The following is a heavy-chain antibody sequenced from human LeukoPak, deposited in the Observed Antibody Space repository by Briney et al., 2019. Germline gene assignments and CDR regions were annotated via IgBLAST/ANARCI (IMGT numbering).Heavy chain of an antibody. CDR3: ARHESPDYDILTGYYPYYYYGMDV. Sequence: SETLSLTCTVSGGSISSYYWSWIRQPPGKGLEWIGYIYYSGSTNYNPSLKSRVTISVDTSKSQFSLKLSSVTAADTAVYYCARHESPDYDILTGYYPYYYYGMDVWGQGTTVTVSS. D-gene: IGHD3-9*01. CDR1: GGSISSYY. V-gene: IGHV4-59*08. CDR2: IYYSGST. J-gene: IGHJ6*02.